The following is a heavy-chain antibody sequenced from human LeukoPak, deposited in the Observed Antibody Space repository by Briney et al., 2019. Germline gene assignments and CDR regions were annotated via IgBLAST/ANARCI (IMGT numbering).Heavy chain of an antibody. D-gene: IGHD5-24*01. CDR3: ARGVEMATIPNWFDP. Sequence: GGSLRLSSAASGFTFSTYNMNWVGQAPGQGLEWVSSISRSSNYIYYADSVRGRFTISRDNAKNSLYLQMNSLRAEDTAVYYCARGVEMATIPNWFDPWGQGTLVTVSS. CDR1: GFTFSTYN. V-gene: IGHV3-21*01. CDR2: ISRSSNYI. J-gene: IGHJ5*02.